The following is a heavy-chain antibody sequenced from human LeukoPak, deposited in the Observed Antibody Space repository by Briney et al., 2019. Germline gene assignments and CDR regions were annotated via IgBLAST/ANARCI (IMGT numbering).Heavy chain of an antibody. CDR3: ARDNRWSSDY. V-gene: IGHV3-7*01. Sequence: GGSLRLSCEASGFTFSSHWMRRARQALGKGLEWVADIKRDGSEKNYMDSVKGRFSISRDNAKNSVYLQMNSLRDDDTAVYYCARDNRWSSDYWGQGSLVTVSS. J-gene: IGHJ4*02. CDR2: IKRDGSEK. D-gene: IGHD6-13*01. CDR1: GFTFSSHW.